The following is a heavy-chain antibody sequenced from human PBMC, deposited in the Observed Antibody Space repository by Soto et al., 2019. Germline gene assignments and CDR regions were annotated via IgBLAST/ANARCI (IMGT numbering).Heavy chain of an antibody. D-gene: IGHD5-12*01. V-gene: IGHV4-59*01. CDR2: IYYSGST. J-gene: IGHJ6*02. CDR1: GDSIRSYY. CDR3: ARAYGGFDNGLDV. Sequence: PETLSLTCTVSGDSIRSYYWTWIRQPPGKGLELIGYIYYSGSTRYNPSLKSRVTISVDMSKNQFSLKLSSVIAADTAVYYCARAYGGFDNGLDVWGQGTAVT.